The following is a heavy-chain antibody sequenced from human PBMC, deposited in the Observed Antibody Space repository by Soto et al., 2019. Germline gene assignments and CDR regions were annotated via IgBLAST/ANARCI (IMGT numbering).Heavy chain of an antibody. CDR1: GGSISSSNW. J-gene: IGHJ5*02. Sequence: SETLSLTCAVSGGSISSSNWWSWVRQPPGKGLEWIGEIYHSGSTNYNPSLKSRVSISVDTSKNQFSLKLSSVTAADTAVYYCARQSCSSTSCYSWVSWFDPWGQGTLVTVSS. CDR3: ARQSCSSTSCYSWVSWFDP. V-gene: IGHV4-4*02. CDR2: IYHSGST. D-gene: IGHD2-2*01.